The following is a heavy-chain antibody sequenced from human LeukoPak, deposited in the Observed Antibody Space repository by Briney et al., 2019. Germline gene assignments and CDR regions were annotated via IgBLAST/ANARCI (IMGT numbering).Heavy chain of an antibody. J-gene: IGHJ5*02. CDR3: ARGRDYVWGSYRYTQINWFDP. Sequence: PSETLSLTCAVYGGSFSGYYWSWIRQPPGKGLEWIGEINHSGSTNYNPSLKSRVTTSVDTSKNQFSLKLSSVTAADTAVYYCARGRDYVWGSYRYTQINWFDPWGQGTLVTVSS. CDR1: GGSFSGYY. V-gene: IGHV4-34*01. CDR2: INHSGST. D-gene: IGHD3-16*02.